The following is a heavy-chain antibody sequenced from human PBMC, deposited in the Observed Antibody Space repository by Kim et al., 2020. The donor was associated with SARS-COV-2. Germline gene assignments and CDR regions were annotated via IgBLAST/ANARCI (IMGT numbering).Heavy chain of an antibody. CDR3: ARHLAGTPAAFDY. CDR1: GGSITTYY. Sequence: ETLSLTCTVSGGSITTYYWSWIRQPPGRELELIGYIHDSGNTNYNPSLKNRLTISQDRSKNQLSLQLTSVTAADTAVYYCARHLAGTPAAFDYWGQGILVTVSS. J-gene: IGHJ4*02. CDR2: IHDSGNT. V-gene: IGHV4-59*13. D-gene: IGHD2-2*01.